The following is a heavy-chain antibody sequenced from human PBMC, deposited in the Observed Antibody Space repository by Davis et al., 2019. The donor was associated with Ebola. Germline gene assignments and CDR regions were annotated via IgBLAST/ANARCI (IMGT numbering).Heavy chain of an antibody. CDR2: ISYDGSNK. D-gene: IGHD2-15*01. CDR3: ARAETLGYCSGGSCE. J-gene: IGHJ4*02. CDR1: GLTFSSYG. Sequence: PGGSLRLSCAASGLTFSSYGMHWVRQAPGKGLEWVAVISYDGSNKYYADSVKGRFTISRDNSKNTLYLQMNSLRAEDTAVYYCARAETLGYCSGGSCEWGQGTLVTVSS. V-gene: IGHV3-30*03.